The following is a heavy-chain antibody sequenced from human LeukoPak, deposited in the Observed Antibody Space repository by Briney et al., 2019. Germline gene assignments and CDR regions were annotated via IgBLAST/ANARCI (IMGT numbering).Heavy chain of an antibody. V-gene: IGHV1-8*01. CDR2: MNPNSGNT. CDR1: GYTFTSYD. D-gene: IGHD2-15*01. J-gene: IGHJ6*03. CDR3: ATCYCSGGSCYSGYYYYYMDV. Sequence: EASVKVSCKASGYTFTSYDINWVRQATGQGLEWMGWMNPNSGNTGYAQKFQGRVTMTRNTSISTAYMELSSLRSGDTAVYYCATCYCSGGSCYSGYYYYYMDVWGKGTTVTVSS.